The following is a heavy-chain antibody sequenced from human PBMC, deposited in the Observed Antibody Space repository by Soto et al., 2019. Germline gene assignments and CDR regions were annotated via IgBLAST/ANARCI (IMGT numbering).Heavy chain of an antibody. CDR3: ASAMATISSWNAFDI. CDR2: IIPILGIA. CDR1: GGTFSSYT. Sequence: QVQLVQSGAEVKKPGSSVKVSCKASGGTFSSYTISWVRQAPGQGLEWMGRIIPILGIANYAQKFQGRVTTTADKSTSTAYRELSSLRSEDTAVYYCASAMATISSWNAFDIWGQGTMVTVSS. D-gene: IGHD5-12*01. J-gene: IGHJ3*02. V-gene: IGHV1-69*02.